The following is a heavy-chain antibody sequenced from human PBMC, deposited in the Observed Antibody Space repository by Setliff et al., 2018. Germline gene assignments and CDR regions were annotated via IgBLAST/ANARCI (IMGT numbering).Heavy chain of an antibody. CDR1: GGSFSGYY. CDR2: INHSGST. J-gene: IGHJ6*03. V-gene: IGHV4-34*01. CDR3: ARLGGSRGSGGFYYYYSSMDV. D-gene: IGHD3-16*01. Sequence: SETLSLTCAVYGGSFSGYYWSWIRQPPGKGLEWIGEINHSGSTNYNPSLKSRVTVSVDTSTNQFSLKLSSVTAADTAVYHCARLGGSRGSGGFYYYYSSMDVWGKGTTVTVS.